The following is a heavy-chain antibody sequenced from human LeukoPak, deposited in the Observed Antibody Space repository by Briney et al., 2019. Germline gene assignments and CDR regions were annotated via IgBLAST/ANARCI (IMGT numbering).Heavy chain of an antibody. D-gene: IGHD3-16*01. Sequence: PSETLSLTCAVSGGSISGYYWSWIRQPPGKGLEWVGYIYYSGTTNYNASLKNRFTISVDTSKNQFSLSLSSVTAADTAVYYCARGANGLGFWGQGTLVTVSS. CDR1: GGSISGYY. J-gene: IGHJ4*02. V-gene: IGHV4-59*08. CDR2: IYYSGTT. CDR3: ARGANGLGF.